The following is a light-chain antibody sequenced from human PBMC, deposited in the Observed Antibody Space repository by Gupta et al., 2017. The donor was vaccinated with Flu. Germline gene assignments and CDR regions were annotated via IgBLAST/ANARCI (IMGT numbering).Light chain of an antibody. J-gene: IGLJ1*01. CDR1: SNDVGDSNR. CDR3: SSHAGRVTWV. V-gene: IGLV2-11*01. CDR2: DVT. Sequence: SAPSQPSSASGSPGQSVTSSCTGTSNDVGDSNRGAWYEPRPCETPILIVYDVTRRPSVVPDRFSASKSGNTASLTISGRQAEEDADYYCSSHAGRVTWVFGTGTTVNVL.